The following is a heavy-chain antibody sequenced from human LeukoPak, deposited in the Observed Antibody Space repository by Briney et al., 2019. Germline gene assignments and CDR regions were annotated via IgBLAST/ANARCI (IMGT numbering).Heavy chain of an antibody. D-gene: IGHD1-26*01. V-gene: IGHV3-74*01. J-gene: IGHJ4*02. CDR3: AGPHGSFSDY. Sequence: GGSLRLSFAPSGFTLLTSLMHSVRQAPGKGLVWVSRINSDGSRINYADSVKGRLTISRDNAKKTLYLQMNSLRADDTAVYYVAGPHGSFSDYWGQGTLVTVSS. CDR1: GFTLLTSL. CDR2: INSDGSRI.